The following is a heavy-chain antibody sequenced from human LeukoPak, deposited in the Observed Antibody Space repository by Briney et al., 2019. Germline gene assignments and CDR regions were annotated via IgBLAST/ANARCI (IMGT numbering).Heavy chain of an antibody. J-gene: IGHJ4*01. Sequence: GGSLRLSCTASGFTFSNYWMSWVRQAPGKGLEWVANINQDGSVKYYVDSMKGRFTISRDNAKNSVYLQMSSPRVDDTAVYLCARIGYSSSSFDYWGQEPWPPSPQ. V-gene: IGHV3-7*01. D-gene: IGHD6-6*01. CDR2: INQDGSVK. CDR1: GFTFSNYW. CDR3: ARIGYSSSSFDY.